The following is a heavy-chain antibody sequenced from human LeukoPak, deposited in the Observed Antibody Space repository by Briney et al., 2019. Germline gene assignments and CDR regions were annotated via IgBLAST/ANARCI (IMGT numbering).Heavy chain of an antibody. Sequence: ASVKVSCKASGYTFTSYGISWVRQAPGQGLEWMGWISAYNGNTNYAQKLQGRVTMTTDTSTSTAYMELSSLRSEDTAVYYCARDLRPYYYYGMDVWGQGTTVTVSS. CDR1: GYTFTSYG. CDR3: ARDLRPYYYYGMDV. CDR2: ISAYNGNT. V-gene: IGHV1-18*01. J-gene: IGHJ6*02. D-gene: IGHD6-6*01.